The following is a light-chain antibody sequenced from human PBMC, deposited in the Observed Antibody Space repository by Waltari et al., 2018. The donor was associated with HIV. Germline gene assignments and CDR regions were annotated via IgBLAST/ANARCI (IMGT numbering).Light chain of an antibody. V-gene: IGLV3-25*03. Sequence: SYELTKPPSVSVSPGQTARIPCSGDALTKKYAYWYQQKPGQAPVLVIYKDSERPPGIPERFSGSISGKTVTLTISGVQAEDEADYYCQSADSSGTYWVFGGRTKLTVL. CDR3: QSADSSGTYWV. CDR1: ALTKKY. J-gene: IGLJ3*02. CDR2: KDS.